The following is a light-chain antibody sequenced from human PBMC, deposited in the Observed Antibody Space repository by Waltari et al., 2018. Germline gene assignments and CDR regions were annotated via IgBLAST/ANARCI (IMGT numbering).Light chain of an antibody. CDR3: LAYAGRYTYV. J-gene: IGLJ1*01. V-gene: IGLV2-11*01. CDR2: DVT. CDR1: SSDVGGSVY. Sequence: QSALTQPRSVSGSPGQSVTISCAGTSSDVGGSVYVSWYQQHPGKAPRLIIFDVTDRPSGVPDRFSGSKSGNSASLTISGLQTDDEADYYCLAYAGRYTYVFGTGTTVTVL.